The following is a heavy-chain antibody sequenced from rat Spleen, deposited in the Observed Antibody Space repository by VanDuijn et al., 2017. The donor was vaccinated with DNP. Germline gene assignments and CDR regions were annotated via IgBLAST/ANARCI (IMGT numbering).Heavy chain of an antibody. CDR2: ISYDGSDT. Sequence: EVQLVESGGGLVQPGRSLKLSCAASGFTFSDYAMAWVRQAPKKSLEWVATISYDGSDTYYRDSVKGRFTISRDNAKSTLYLQMDSLRSEDTATYYCVGRPPPTRGPFDYWGQGVTVTVSS. CDR1: GFTFSDYA. CDR3: VGRPPPTRGPFDY. J-gene: IGHJ2*01. V-gene: IGHV5-7*01. D-gene: IGHD1-4*01.